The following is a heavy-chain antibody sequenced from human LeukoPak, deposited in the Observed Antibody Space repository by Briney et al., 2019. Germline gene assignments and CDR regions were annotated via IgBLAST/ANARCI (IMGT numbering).Heavy chain of an antibody. CDR3: AREPRYCSSTSCYDDAFDI. D-gene: IGHD2-2*01. CDR1: GGSISSGSYY. J-gene: IGHJ3*02. V-gene: IGHV4-61*02. CDR2: IYTSGST. Sequence: SQTLSLTCTVSGGSISSGSYYWSWIRQPAGKGLEWNGRIYTSGSTNYNPSLKSRVTISVDTSKNQFSLKLSSVTAADTAVYYCAREPRYCSSTSCYDDAFDIWGQGTMVTVSS.